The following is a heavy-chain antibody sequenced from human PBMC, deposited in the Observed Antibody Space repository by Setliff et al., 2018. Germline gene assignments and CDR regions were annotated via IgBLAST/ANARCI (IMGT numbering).Heavy chain of an antibody. V-gene: IGHV4-59*02. Sequence: KASETLSLTCSVSGGAVSGDYWTWIRQPPGKGLEYIGYINYSGSTNYKPSLKSRVTISGDTYKNQVSLRLSSVTAADTAVYYCASFPQHDYGDYGAYYYYYYMDVWGKGTTVTVSS. CDR1: GGAVSGDY. CDR2: INYSGST. D-gene: IGHD4-17*01. J-gene: IGHJ6*03. CDR3: ASFPQHDYGDYGAYYYYYYMDV.